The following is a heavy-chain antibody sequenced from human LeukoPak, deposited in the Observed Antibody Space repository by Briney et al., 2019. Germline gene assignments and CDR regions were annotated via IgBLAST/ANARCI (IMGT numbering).Heavy chain of an antibody. CDR3: ARDNSAHFDK. Sequence: ASVKVSCKASGYTFTRNLMHWVRQAPGQGLEWMAIINPNGGGTRYAQKFQGRVTMTKGTSTSTVYMELSSLRSEDTAVYYCARDNSAHFDKWGQGTPVTVSS. J-gene: IGHJ4*02. CDR2: INPNGGGT. D-gene: IGHD4-11*01. V-gene: IGHV1-46*01. CDR1: GYTFTRNL.